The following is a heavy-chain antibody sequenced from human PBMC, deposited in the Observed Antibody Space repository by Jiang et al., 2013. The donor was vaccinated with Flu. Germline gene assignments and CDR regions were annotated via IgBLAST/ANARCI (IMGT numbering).Heavy chain of an antibody. D-gene: IGHD3-3*01. CDR3: ARHYDFWSGSSPYYFDY. J-gene: IGHJ4*02. Sequence: AEVKKPGESLKISCKGSGYSFTNYWIAWVRQMPGKGLELMGIIYPGDSETRYSPSFQGQVTVSVDTSISTAYLQWSSLKASDTAMYYCARHYDFWSGSSPYYFDYWGQGTLVTVSS. CDR2: IYPGDSET. V-gene: IGHV5-51*01. CDR1: GYSFTNYW.